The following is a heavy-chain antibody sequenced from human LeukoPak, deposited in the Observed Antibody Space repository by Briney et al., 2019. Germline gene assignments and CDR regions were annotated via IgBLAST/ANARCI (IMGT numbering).Heavy chain of an antibody. V-gene: IGHV1-46*01. D-gene: IGHD3-22*01. J-gene: IGHJ3*02. CDR1: GYTFTSYY. CDR3: ARDLYDSSGYYSAAFDI. Sequence: GSSVKVSCRASGYTFTSYYMHWVRQAPGQGLEWMGIINPSGGSTSYAQKFQGRVTMTRDMSTSTVYMELSSLRSEDTAVYYCARDLYDSSGYYSAAFDIWGQGTMVTVSS. CDR2: INPSGGST.